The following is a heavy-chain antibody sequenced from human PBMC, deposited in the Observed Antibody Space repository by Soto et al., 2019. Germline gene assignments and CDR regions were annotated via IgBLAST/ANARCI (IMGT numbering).Heavy chain of an antibody. V-gene: IGHV3-48*01. CDR1: GFTFNSYN. D-gene: IGHD3-22*01. Sequence: EVPLVESGGGLVQPGGSLRLSCAASGFTFNSYNMNWVRQVPGKGLEWVSYISSSSSTIHYADSVKGRFTISRDNAKNSVYLQTNSLSAEDTAVYYCARAQTGQNNPYDSSGYLCDYWGQGTLVTVSS. CDR3: ARAQTGQNNPYDSSGYLCDY. CDR2: ISSSSSTI. J-gene: IGHJ4*02.